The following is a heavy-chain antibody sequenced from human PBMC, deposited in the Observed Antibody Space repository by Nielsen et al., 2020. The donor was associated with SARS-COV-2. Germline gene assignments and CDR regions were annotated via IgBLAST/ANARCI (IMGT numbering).Heavy chain of an antibody. J-gene: IGHJ3*02. CDR1: GYTFTSYY. D-gene: IGHD3-16*01. CDR3: ARDLGRRGGRPGAFDI. V-gene: IGHV1-46*01. CDR2: INPSGGST. Sequence: ASVKVSCKASGYTFTSYYMHWARQAPGQGLEWMGIINPSGGSTSYAQKFQGRVTMTRDTSTSTVYMELSSLRSEDTAVYYCARDLGRRGGRPGAFDIWGQGTMVTVSS.